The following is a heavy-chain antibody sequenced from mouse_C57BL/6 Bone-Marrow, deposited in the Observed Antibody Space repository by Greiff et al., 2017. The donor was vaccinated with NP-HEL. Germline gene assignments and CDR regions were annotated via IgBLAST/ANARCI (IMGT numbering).Heavy chain of an antibody. CDR3: AKRGSNYFFYAMDY. D-gene: IGHD2-5*01. J-gene: IGHJ4*01. Sequence: QVQLQQPGPGLVQPSQSLSITCTVSGFSLTSYGVHWVRQPPGKGLEWLGVIWSGGSTDYNAAFISRLSISKDNSKSQVFFKMNSLQADDTAIYYCAKRGSNYFFYAMDYWGQGTSVTVSS. CDR1: GFSLTSYG. CDR2: IWSGGST. V-gene: IGHV2-4*01.